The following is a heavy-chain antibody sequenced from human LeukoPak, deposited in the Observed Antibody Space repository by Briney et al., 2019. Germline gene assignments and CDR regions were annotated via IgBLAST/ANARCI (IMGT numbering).Heavy chain of an antibody. CDR3: ARSNCDSCYRGVWYYFDF. CDR2: IYSGGST. CDR1: GFTVSSNY. D-gene: IGHD6-13*01. Sequence: GGSLRLSCAASGFTVSSNYMSWVRQAPGKGLEWVSVIYSGGSTYYADSVKGRFTISRDNSKNTLFLQMNSLRAEDTAVYYCARSNCDSCYRGVWYYFDFWGQGTLVTASS. V-gene: IGHV3-66*01. J-gene: IGHJ4*02.